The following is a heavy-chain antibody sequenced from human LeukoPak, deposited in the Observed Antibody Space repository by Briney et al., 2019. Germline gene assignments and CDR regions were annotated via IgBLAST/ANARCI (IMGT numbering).Heavy chain of an antibody. D-gene: IGHD3-22*01. CDR3: ARESDYSSGYSLDY. Sequence: SETLSLTCTVSGGSINNYYWSWIRQPPRKGLEWIGYIYYSGSTNYNPPLKSRVTVSVDTSKNQFSLKLRSVTAADTAVYYCARESDYSSGYSLDYWGQGTLVTVSS. V-gene: IGHV4-59*01. J-gene: IGHJ4*02. CDR1: GGSINNYY. CDR2: IYYSGST.